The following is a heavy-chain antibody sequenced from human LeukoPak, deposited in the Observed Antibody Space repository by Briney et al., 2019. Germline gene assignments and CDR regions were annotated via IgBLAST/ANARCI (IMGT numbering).Heavy chain of an antibody. V-gene: IGHV4-34*01. CDR2: IHHGGRT. Sequence: SVTLSLTCAVYGGSFSNYDWTWIRQPPGKGLEWIGEIHHGGRTNYNPSLQSRLTISANTSKNEFSLKLRSVTAADTAVYYCARGRSRVTVFGVALNWFDSWGQGNLVSVSS. CDR3: ARGRSRVTVFGVALNWFDS. D-gene: IGHD3-3*01. CDR1: GGSFSNYD. J-gene: IGHJ5*01.